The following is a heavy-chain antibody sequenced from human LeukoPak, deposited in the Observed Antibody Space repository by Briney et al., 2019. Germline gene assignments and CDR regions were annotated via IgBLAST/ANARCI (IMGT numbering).Heavy chain of an antibody. J-gene: IGHJ6*04. CDR2: IIPIFGTA. V-gene: IGHV1-69*13. CDR3: ARGVVVVPAAILYYGMDV. Sequence: ASVKVSCKTSGGTFSSYAISWVRQAPGQGLEWMGGIIPIFGTANYAQKFQGRVTITEDESTSTAYMELSSLRSEDTAVYYCARGVVVVPAAILYYGMDVWGKGTTVTVSS. CDR1: GGTFSSYA. D-gene: IGHD2-2*01.